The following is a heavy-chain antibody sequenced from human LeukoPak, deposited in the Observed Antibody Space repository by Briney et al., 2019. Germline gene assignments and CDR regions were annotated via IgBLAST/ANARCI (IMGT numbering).Heavy chain of an antibody. D-gene: IGHD4-17*01. CDR3: ARRMTTVTTFDY. CDR1: GFTFTSYS. V-gene: IGHV3-48*04. J-gene: IGHJ4*02. Sequence: GGSLRLSCAASGFTFTSYSMNWVRQAPGKGLEWVSFISTSSSTIYHADSVKGRFTISRDNAKNSLYLQMNSLRAEDTAVYYCARRMTTVTTFDYWGQGTLVTVSS. CDR2: ISTSSSTI.